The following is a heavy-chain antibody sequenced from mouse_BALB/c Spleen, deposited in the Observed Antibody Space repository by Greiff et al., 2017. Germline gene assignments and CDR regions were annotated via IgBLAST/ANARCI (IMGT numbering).Heavy chain of an antibody. Sequence: DVMLVESGGGLVKPGGSLKLSCAASGFTFSSYAMSWVRQTPEKRLEWVASISSGGSTYYPDSVKGRFTISRDNARNILYLQMSSLRSEDTAMYYCARGGSSYEGAMDYWGQGTSVTVSS. CDR3: ARGGSSYEGAMDY. D-gene: IGHD1-1*01. CDR1: GFTFSSYA. V-gene: IGHV5-6-5*01. J-gene: IGHJ4*01. CDR2: ISSGGST.